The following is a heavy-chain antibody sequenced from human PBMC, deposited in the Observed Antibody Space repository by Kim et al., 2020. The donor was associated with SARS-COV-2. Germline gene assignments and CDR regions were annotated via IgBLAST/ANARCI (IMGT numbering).Heavy chain of an antibody. V-gene: IGHV1-2*06. J-gene: IGHJ5*02. D-gene: IGHD2-15*01. CDR2: FNPHSGGT. Sequence: ASVKVSCKTSGYTFTDYYIHWVRQAPGQGLGWMGRFNPHSGGTKYAQKFQGRITVTGDTSISTAYMELSSLRSDDTAVYYCARGSINARYSYNWFDPWGQGTLVTVSS. CDR3: ARGSINARYSYNWFDP. CDR1: GYTFTDYY.